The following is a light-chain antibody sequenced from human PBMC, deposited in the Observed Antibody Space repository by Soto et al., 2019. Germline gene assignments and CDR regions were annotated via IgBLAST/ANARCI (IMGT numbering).Light chain of an antibody. CDR3: QQYNNWPSWT. Sequence: MTQSPATLSVSPGESATLSCRASQSLSSTVAWYQQKPGQAPRLLIYGASTRATGTPARFSGSGSGTEFTLTISSLQSEDFAVYYCQQYNNWPSWTFGQGTKWIS. CDR2: GAS. J-gene: IGKJ1*01. V-gene: IGKV3-15*01. CDR1: QSLSST.